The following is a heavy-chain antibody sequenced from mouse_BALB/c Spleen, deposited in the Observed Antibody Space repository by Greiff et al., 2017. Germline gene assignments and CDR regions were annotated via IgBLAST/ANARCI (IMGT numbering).Heavy chain of an antibody. CDR3: NAEDYDDAMDY. J-gene: IGHJ4*01. D-gene: IGHD2-4*01. Sequence: VQLQQSGAELVRSGASVKLSCTASGFNIKDYYMHWVKQRPEQGLEWIGWIDPENGDTEYAPKFQGKATMTADTSSNTAYLQLSSLTSEDTAVYYCNAEDYDDAMDYWGQGTSVTVSA. V-gene: IGHV14-4*02. CDR1: GFNIKDYY. CDR2: IDPENGDT.